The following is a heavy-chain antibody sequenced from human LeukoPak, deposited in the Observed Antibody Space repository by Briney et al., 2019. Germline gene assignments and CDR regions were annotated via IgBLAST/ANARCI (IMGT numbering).Heavy chain of an antibody. Sequence: ASVKVSCKASGYTFGSYHINWVRQATGQGLEWMGWMNPNSGSTGYAQKFQGRVTMTRNTSITTAYMELSSLRSEDTAVYYCARGPDVLYYYYMDVWGKGTAVTVSS. CDR1: GYTFGSYH. J-gene: IGHJ6*03. CDR2: MNPNSGST. CDR3: ARGPDVLYYYYMDV. D-gene: IGHD2-8*01. V-gene: IGHV1-8*01.